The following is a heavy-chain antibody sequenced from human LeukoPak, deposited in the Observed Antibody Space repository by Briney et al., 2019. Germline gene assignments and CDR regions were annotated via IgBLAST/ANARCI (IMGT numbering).Heavy chain of an antibody. Sequence: PSETLSLTCTVSGGSISSSSYYWGWIRQPPGKGLEWIVSIYYSGSTYYNPSLKSRFTISVDTSKNPFSLKLSSVTAADTAVYYCAKSYYDFWSGYGGGYYYYMDVWGKGTTVTVSS. CDR2: IYYSGST. CDR1: GGSISSSSYY. CDR3: AKSYYDFWSGYGGGYYYYMDV. J-gene: IGHJ6*03. V-gene: IGHV4-39*01. D-gene: IGHD3-3*01.